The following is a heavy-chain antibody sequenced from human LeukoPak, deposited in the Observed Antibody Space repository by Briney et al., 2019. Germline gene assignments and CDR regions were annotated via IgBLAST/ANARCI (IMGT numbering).Heavy chain of an antibody. CDR3: FAEGELGTIDAFDI. CDR2: IKSKTDGGTT. J-gene: IGHJ3*02. CDR1: GFTFSNAW. Sequence: PGGSLRLSCAASGFTFSNAWMSWVRQAPGKGLEWVGRIKSKTDGGTTDYAAPVKGRFTISRDDSKNTLYLQMNSLKTEDTAVYYCFAEGELGTIDAFDIWGQGTMVTVSS. V-gene: IGHV3-15*01. D-gene: IGHD1-26*01.